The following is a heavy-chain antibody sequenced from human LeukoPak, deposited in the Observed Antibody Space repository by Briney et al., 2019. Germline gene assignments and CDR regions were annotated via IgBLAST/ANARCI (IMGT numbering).Heavy chain of an antibody. CDR1: GGSFSGYY. J-gene: IGHJ5*02. CDR3: ARRLRYYDSSGYYYYNWFDP. CDR2: INHSGST. Sequence: PSETLSLTCAVYGGSFSGYYWSWIRQPPGKGLEWIGEINHSGSTNYNPSLKSRVTISVDTSKNQFSLKLSSVTAADTAVCHCARRLRYYDSSGYYYYNWFDPWGQGTLVTVSS. D-gene: IGHD3-22*01. V-gene: IGHV4-34*01.